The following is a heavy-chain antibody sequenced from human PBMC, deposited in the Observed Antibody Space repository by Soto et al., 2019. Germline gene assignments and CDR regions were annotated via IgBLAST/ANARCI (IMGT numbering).Heavy chain of an antibody. J-gene: IGHJ4*02. CDR2: IIPMFGTA. CDR3: ARVGPAHYYDSSGYNSPLDY. CDR1: GDTFSSYA. D-gene: IGHD3-22*01. Sequence: QVQLVQSGAEVKKPGSSVKVSCKASGDTFSSYAINWVRQAPGQGLEWMGGIIPMFGTANYAQKFKGRVTITAGESTSTVYMELSSLRSEDTAVYYCARVGPAHYYDSSGYNSPLDYWGQGTLVTVSS. V-gene: IGHV1-69*01.